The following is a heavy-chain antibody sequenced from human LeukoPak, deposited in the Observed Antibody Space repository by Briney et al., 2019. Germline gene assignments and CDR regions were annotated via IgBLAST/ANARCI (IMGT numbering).Heavy chain of an antibody. CDR1: GASISHDY. CDR3: ARAPGAWRDYYMDV. D-gene: IGHD3-3*01. CDR2: IYSSGT. J-gene: IGHJ6*03. Sequence: PSEALSLTCIVSGASISHDYWSWVRQPAGKGLEWVGRIYSSGTNYNPSLKSRVIMSLDTSNNQFSLKLTSVTAADTAVYYCARAPGAWRDYYMDVWGKGTTVTASS. V-gene: IGHV4-4*07.